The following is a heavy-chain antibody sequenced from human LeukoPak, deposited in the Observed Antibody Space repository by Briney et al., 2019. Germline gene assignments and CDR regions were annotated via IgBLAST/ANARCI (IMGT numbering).Heavy chain of an antibody. CDR1: GFTFSNYW. J-gene: IGHJ4*02. D-gene: IGHD6-13*01. CDR2: INRDGSER. Sequence: GGSLRLSCAASGFTFSNYWMTWVRQAPGKGLEWVANINRDGSERYYVDSVKGRFTISRDNALNSLYLQMNSLRAEDTAIYYCARSIPYGTTWYGRSDYWGQGTLVTVSS. V-gene: IGHV3-7*03. CDR3: ARSIPYGTTWYGRSDY.